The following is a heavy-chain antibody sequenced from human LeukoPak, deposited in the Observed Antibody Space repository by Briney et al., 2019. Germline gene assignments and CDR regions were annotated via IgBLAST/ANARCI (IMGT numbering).Heavy chain of an antibody. CDR2: IYHSGST. V-gene: IGHV4-38-2*02. Sequence: PSETLSLTCTVSGYSISSGYYWGWIRQPPGKGLEWIGSIYHSGSTYYNPSLKSRVTISVDTSKNQFSLKLSSVTAADTAVYYCARDLSSGGDYWGQGTLVTVSS. CDR1: GYSISSGYY. CDR3: ARDLSSGGDY. D-gene: IGHD3-10*01. J-gene: IGHJ4*02.